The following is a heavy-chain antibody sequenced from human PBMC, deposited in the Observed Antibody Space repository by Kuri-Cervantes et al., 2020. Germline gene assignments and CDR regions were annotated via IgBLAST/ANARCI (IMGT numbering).Heavy chain of an antibody. V-gene: IGHV1-2*02. CDR2: INPNSGGT. Sequence: ASVKVSCKASGGTFSKYSISWVRQAPGQGLEWMGWINPNSGGTNYAQKFQGRVTMTRDTSISTAYMELSRLRSDDTAVYYCARDRRYSSSWYFDYWGQGTLVTVSS. CDR3: ARDRRYSSSWYFDY. CDR1: GGTFSKYS. D-gene: IGHD6-13*01. J-gene: IGHJ4*02.